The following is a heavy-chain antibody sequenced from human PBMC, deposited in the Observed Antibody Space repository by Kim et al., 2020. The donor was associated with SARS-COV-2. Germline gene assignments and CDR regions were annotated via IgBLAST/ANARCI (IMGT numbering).Heavy chain of an antibody. D-gene: IGHD2-21*02. CDR3: AGGGVVVTAIDAFDI. J-gene: IGHJ3*02. V-gene: IGHV4-31*03. CDR1: GGSISSGGYY. Sequence: SETLSLTCTVSGGSISSGGYYWSWIRQHPGRGLEWIGYIYYSGSTYYNPSLKSRVTISVDTSKNQFSLKLSSVTAADTAVYYCAGGGVVVTAIDAFDIWGQGTMVTVSS. CDR2: IYYSGST.